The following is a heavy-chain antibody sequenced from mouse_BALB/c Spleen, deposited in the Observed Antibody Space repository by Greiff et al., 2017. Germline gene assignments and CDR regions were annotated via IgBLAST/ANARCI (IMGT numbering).Heavy chain of an antibody. CDR2: IYPGDGDT. D-gene: IGHD3-1*01. V-gene: IGHV1-87*01. J-gene: IGHJ2*01. CDR1: GYTFTSYW. Sequence: VQLQQSGAELARPGASVKLSCKASGYTFTSYWMQWVKQRPGQGLEWIGAIYPGDGDTRYTQKFKGKATLTADKSSSTAYMQLSSLASEDSAVYYCARWGSSGYLPYYFDYWGQGTTLTVSS. CDR3: ARWGSSGYLPYYFDY.